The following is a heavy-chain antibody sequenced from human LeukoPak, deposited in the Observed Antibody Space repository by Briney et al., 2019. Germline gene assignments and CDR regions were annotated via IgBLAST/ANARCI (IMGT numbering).Heavy chain of an antibody. CDR3: ARWGPYSNSWLGTFDI. CDR2: IKEDGSEK. V-gene: IGHV3-7*05. J-gene: IGHJ3*02. CDR1: AGSCRTNW. D-gene: IGHD6-13*01. Sequence: PGGSLRLSCAAAAGSCRTNWMSWVRQAPGEGLEWVANIKEDGSEKYYLDSVKGRFTISRDYAKNSPSLQMTSLRAEDTAVYYCARWGPYSNSWLGTFDIWGRGRLGTVSS.